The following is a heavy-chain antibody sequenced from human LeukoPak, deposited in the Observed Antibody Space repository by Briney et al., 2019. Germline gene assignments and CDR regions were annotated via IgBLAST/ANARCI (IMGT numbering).Heavy chain of an antibody. Sequence: GGSLRLSCAATGFTFSIYNMNWVRQAPGKGLEWVSSISSSSYIYYADSVKGRFTISRDNAKNSLYLQMDSLRAEDTAVYYCARLTTTVTTPFDYWGQGTLVTVSS. CDR2: ISSSSYI. V-gene: IGHV3-21*01. D-gene: IGHD4-17*01. CDR1: GFTFSIYN. CDR3: ARLTTTVTTPFDY. J-gene: IGHJ4*02.